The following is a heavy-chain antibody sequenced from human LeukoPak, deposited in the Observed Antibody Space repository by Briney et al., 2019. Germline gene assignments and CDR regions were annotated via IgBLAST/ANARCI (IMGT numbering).Heavy chain of an antibody. Sequence: ASVKVSCKASGYTFTGYYMHWVRQAPGQGLEWMGWINPNSGGTNYAQKFQGRVTMTRDTSISTAYMELSRLRSDDTAVYYCAREELILVVPAATILTGWFDPWGQGTLVTVSS. CDR1: GYTFTGYY. CDR2: INPNSGGT. D-gene: IGHD2-2*01. V-gene: IGHV1-2*02. J-gene: IGHJ5*02. CDR3: AREELILVVPAATILTGWFDP.